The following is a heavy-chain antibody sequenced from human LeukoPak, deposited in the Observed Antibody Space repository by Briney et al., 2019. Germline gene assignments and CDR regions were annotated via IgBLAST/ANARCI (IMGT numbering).Heavy chain of an antibody. CDR3: ARGWGWFDY. J-gene: IGHJ4*02. Sequence: GGSLRLSCAASGFTFSNYEMNWVRQAPGKGLEWVSYISSSVSTIYYADSVKGRFTISRDNAKNSLYLQMNSLRAEDTAVYYCARGWGWFDYWGQGTLVTVSS. V-gene: IGHV3-48*03. CDR1: GFTFSNYE. CDR2: ISSSVSTI. D-gene: IGHD3-16*01.